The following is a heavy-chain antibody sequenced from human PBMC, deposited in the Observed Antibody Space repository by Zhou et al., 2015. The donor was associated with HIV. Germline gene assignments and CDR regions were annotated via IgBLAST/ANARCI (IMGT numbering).Heavy chain of an antibody. J-gene: IGHJ4*02. CDR1: GFTFSSYG. Sequence: QVQLVESGGGVVQPGRSLRLSCAASGFTFSSYGMHWVRQAPGKGLEWVAVISYDGSNKYYADSVKGRFTISRDNSKNTLYLQMNSLRAEDTAVYYCAKDPSQQWLVRIYWGQGTLGHRLL. D-gene: IGHD6-19*01. CDR3: AKDPSQQWLVRIY. CDR2: ISYDGSNK. V-gene: IGHV3-30*18.